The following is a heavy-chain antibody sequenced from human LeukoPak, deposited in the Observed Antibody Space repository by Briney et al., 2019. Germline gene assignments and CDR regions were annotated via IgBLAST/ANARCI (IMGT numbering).Heavy chain of an antibody. D-gene: IGHD4-23*01. CDR1: GRSLSSYY. CDR2: IYYSGST. J-gene: IGHJ4*02. V-gene: IGHV4-59*01. CDR3: ARMEDYGGNSVNY. Sequence: PSETLSLTCTVSGRSLSSYYWSWLRQPPGKGLEWVGYIYYSGSTNYNPSLKSRVTISVDTSKNQFSLKLSSVTAADTAVYYCARMEDYGGNSVNYWGQGTLVTVSS.